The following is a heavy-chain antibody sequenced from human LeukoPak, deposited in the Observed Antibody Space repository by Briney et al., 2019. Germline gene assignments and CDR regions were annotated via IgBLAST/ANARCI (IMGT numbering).Heavy chain of an antibody. Sequence: SETLSLTCTVSGGSISSSSYYWGWIRQPPGKGLEWIGSIYYSGSTYYNPSLKSRLTISVDTSKNQFSLRLSSVTAADTAVYYCATPRRGYCSSTSCPHDAFDIWGQGTMVTVSS. CDR2: IYYSGST. D-gene: IGHD2-2*01. CDR3: ATPRRGYCSSTSCPHDAFDI. CDR1: GGSISSSSYY. V-gene: IGHV4-39*01. J-gene: IGHJ3*02.